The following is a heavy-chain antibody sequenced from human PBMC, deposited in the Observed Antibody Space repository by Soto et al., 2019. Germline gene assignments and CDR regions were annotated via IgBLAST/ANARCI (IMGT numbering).Heavy chain of an antibody. Sequence: SETLGITCAVYGMSFSCYYCTWSRPTPGKGLVWMSASKHSGRTDYIPSLKSSVNISVDKSKNQFSLKLTTVTAAETAVYYCARVAYFDYIGGSHRQPPFDYWGQGTLVTVSS. CDR3: ARVAYFDYIGGSHRQPPFDY. V-gene: IGHV4-34*01. D-gene: IGHD3-16*02. J-gene: IGHJ4*02. CDR2: SKHSGRT. CDR1: GMSFSCYY.